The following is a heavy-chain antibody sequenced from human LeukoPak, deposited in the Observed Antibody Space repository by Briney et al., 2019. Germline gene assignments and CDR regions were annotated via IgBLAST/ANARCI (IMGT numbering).Heavy chain of an antibody. CDR1: GGSISSYY. J-gene: IGHJ6*02. Sequence: SETLSLTCTVSGGSISSYYWSWIRQPPGKGLEWIGYIYYSGSTNYNPSLRSRVTISVDTSKNQFSLKLSSVTAADTAVYYCARRAYCMDVWGQGTTVTVSS. CDR2: IYYSGST. V-gene: IGHV4-59*08. CDR3: ARRAYCMDV.